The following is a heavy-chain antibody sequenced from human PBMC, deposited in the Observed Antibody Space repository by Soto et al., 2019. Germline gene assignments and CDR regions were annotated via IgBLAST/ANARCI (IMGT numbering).Heavy chain of an antibody. Sequence: GGSLRLSCAASGFTFSSYAMSWVRQAPGKGLEWVSAISGSGGSTYYADSVKGRFTISRDNSKNTLYLQMNSLRSEDTAVYYCARDLEKVAGTSVVSNWFDPWGQGTLVTVSS. J-gene: IGHJ5*02. CDR2: ISGSGGST. D-gene: IGHD6-19*01. V-gene: IGHV3-23*01. CDR1: GFTFSSYA. CDR3: ARDLEKVAGTSVVSNWFDP.